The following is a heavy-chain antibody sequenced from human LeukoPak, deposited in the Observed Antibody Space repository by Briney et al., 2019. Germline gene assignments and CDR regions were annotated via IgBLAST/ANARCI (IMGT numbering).Heavy chain of an antibody. J-gene: IGHJ4*02. CDR3: ARVGAPTVTTRYFDY. CDR1: GGSISSYY. V-gene: IGHV4-59*01. Sequence: SETLSLTCTVSGGSISSYYWSWIRQPPGKGLEWIGYIYYSGSTNYNPSLKSRVTISVDTSKNQFSLKLSSVTAADTAVYYCARVGAPTVTTRYFDYWGQGTLVTVSS. CDR2: IYYSGST. D-gene: IGHD4-17*01.